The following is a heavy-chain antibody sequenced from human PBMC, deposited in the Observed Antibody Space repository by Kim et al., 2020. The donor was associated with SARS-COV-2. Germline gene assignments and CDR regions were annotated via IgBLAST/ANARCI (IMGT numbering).Heavy chain of an antibody. V-gene: IGHV4-4*02. Sequence: SETLSLTCVVSGASISSSSCWSWVRQPPGKGLEWIGEVDHSGTTSYNVSLKNRVSILVDNSKNQFSLRLTSVSAADTAVYYCARGVSSAWTLRAWFDPWGQGTLVTVS. CDR3: ARGVSSAWTLRAWFDP. CDR2: VDHSGTT. J-gene: IGHJ5*02. D-gene: IGHD3-22*01. CDR1: GASISSSSC.